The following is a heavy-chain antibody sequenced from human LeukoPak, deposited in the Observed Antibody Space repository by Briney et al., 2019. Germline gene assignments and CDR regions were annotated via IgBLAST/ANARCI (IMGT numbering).Heavy chain of an antibody. V-gene: IGHV4-39*02. J-gene: IGHJ4*02. D-gene: IGHD3-22*01. Sequence: PWETLSLTCTVSGCAISSSSYYWAWIRQPPGKGLEWSGNIYYSGSTYYNPSLRSLVTICVDTSKNHFSLKLSSVNAADNAVYFCAISTYYYDSSGIFWGQGTLVTVSS. CDR1: GCAISSSSYY. CDR3: AISTYYYDSSGIF. CDR2: IYYSGST.